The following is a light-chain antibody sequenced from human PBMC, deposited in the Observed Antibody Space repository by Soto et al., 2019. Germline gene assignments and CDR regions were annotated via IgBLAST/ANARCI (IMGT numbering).Light chain of an antibody. V-gene: IGKV1-5*01. CDR1: QSICRF. J-gene: IGKJ1*01. Sequence: QITQSPSNLSAYLAPTVTITFPASQSICRFLAWYQHQPGKAPKLLIYDASTLESGVPSRFSGTGSGTEFTFSITSLKPEDFGTYYCQQCYMGWTFGQGTKVDIK. CDR3: QQCYMGWT. CDR2: DAS.